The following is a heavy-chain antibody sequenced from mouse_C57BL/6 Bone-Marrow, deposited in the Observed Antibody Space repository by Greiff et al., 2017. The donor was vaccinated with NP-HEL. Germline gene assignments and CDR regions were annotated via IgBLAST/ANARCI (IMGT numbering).Heavy chain of an antibody. CDR3: ATCQFAY. CDR1: GYTFTSYG. V-gene: IGHV1-81*01. CDR2: IYPRSGNT. Sequence: QVQLQQSGAELARPGASVKLSCKASGYTFTSYGISWVKQSPGQGLEWIGAIYPRSGNTYYNEKFKGKATLTADKSSSTAYMELRSLTSEDSAVYFCATCQFAYWGQGTLVTVSA. J-gene: IGHJ3*01.